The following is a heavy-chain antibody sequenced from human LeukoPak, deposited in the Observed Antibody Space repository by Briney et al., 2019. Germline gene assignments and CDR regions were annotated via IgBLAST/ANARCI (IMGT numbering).Heavy chain of an antibody. CDR2: IIPIFGTA. Sequence: RASVKVSCKASGGTFSSYAISWVRQAPGQGLEWMGGIIPIFGTANYAQRFQGRVTITADESTSTAYMELSSLRSEDTAVYYCARVSSTSPYNDYWGQGTLVTVSS. V-gene: IGHV1-69*13. CDR1: GGTFSSYA. D-gene: IGHD2-2*01. J-gene: IGHJ4*02. CDR3: ARVSSTSPYNDY.